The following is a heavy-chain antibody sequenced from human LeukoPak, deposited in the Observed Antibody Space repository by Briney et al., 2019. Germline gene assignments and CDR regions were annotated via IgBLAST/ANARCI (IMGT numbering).Heavy chain of an antibody. CDR2: INPTGGST. V-gene: IGHV1-46*01. CDR3: ARSKPKNMVRGLIMRRESRYYFDY. CDR1: GYTFSNYN. D-gene: IGHD3-10*01. Sequence: ASVKVSCKASGYTFSNYNVHWVRQAPGQGLEWMGIINPTGGSTNYAQKFQGRVTMTRDMSTTTVYMDQSSLKSEDTAVYYCARSKPKNMVRGLIMRRESRYYFDYWGQGTLVTVSS. J-gene: IGHJ4*02.